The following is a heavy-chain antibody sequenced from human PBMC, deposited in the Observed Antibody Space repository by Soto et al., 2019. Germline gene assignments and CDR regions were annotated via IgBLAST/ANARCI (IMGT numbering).Heavy chain of an antibody. CDR1: GFTFSSYG. J-gene: IGHJ6*02. Sequence: GGSLRLSCAASGFTFSSYGMHWVRQAPGKGLEWVAVIWYDGSNKYYADSVKGRFTISRDNSKNTLYLQMNSLRAEDTAVYYCARDPKDGELPRWLGYYGMDVWGQGTTVTVSS. D-gene: IGHD1-26*01. CDR2: IWYDGSNK. CDR3: ARDPKDGELPRWLGYYGMDV. V-gene: IGHV3-33*01.